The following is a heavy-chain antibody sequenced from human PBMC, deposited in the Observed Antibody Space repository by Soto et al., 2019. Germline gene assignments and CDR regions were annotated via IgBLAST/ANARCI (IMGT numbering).Heavy chain of an antibody. V-gene: IGHV3-66*04. J-gene: IGHJ6*02. CDR2: IYSGGST. CDR3: ARPGRDGSGSYYNVNYYYYYGMDV. CDR1: GFTVSSNY. D-gene: IGHD3-10*01. Sequence: GGSLRLSCAASGFTVSSNYMSWVRQAPGKGLEWVSVIYSGGSTYYANSVKGRFTISRDNSKNTLYLQMNNLRAEDTAVYYCARPGRDGSGSYYNVNYYYYYGMDVWGQGTTVTVSS.